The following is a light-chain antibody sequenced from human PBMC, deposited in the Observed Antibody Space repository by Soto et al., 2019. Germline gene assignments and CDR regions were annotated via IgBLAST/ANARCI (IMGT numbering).Light chain of an antibody. CDR1: SSNIGDNS. CDR2: DNN. CDR3: GTWDSSLRVGV. Sequence: QSMLTQPPSVSAAPGQKVTISCSGSSSNIGDNSVSWYQQLPGTAPKLLIYDNNKRPSGIPNRVSGSKFGTSATLDITGLQTGDEADYYCGTWDSSLRVGVFGGGTKLTVL. V-gene: IGLV1-51*01. J-gene: IGLJ3*02.